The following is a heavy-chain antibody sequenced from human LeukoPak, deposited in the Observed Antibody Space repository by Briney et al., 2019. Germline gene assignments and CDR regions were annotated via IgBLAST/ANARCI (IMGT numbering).Heavy chain of an antibody. Sequence: SVKVSCKASGGTFSSYAISWVRQAPGQGLEWMGGIIPIFGTANYAQKFQGRVTITTDESTSTAYMELSSLRSEDTAVYYCARANRGVRYCSSTSCYKGAFDIWGQGTMVTVSS. D-gene: IGHD2-2*02. V-gene: IGHV1-69*05. CDR2: IIPIFGTA. CDR1: GGTFSSYA. CDR3: ARANRGVRYCSSTSCYKGAFDI. J-gene: IGHJ3*02.